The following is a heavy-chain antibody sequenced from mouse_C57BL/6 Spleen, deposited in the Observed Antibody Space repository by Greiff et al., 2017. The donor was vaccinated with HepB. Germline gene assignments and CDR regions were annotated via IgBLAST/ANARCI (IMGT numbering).Heavy chain of an antibody. CDR1: GYTFTSYW. J-gene: IGHJ4*01. CDR2: IYPGSGST. V-gene: IGHV1-55*01. Sequence: QVQLQQSGAELVKPGASVKMSCKASGYTFTSYWITWVKQRPGQGLEWIGDIYPGSGSTNYNEKFKSKATLTVDTSSITAYMQLSSLTSEDSAVYYCARTTRYYAMDYWGQGTSVTVSS. CDR3: ARTTRYYAMDY. D-gene: IGHD2-12*01.